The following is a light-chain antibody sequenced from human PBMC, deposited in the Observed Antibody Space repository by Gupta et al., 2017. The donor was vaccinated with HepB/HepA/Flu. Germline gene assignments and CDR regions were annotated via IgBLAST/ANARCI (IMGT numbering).Light chain of an antibody. CDR2: GAS. CDR3: QQYDSKPPRYT. CDR1: RSVNSFL. V-gene: IGKV3-20*01. J-gene: IGKJ2*01. Sequence: EIVLTQSPGTLSLSPGERDTLSCRASRSVNSFLLAWYQQKPGQAPRPLIYGASGRANGSPDRFSGSGTGTDFTLTISRLEPEDFAVYYCQQYDSKPPRYTFGQGTKLEIK.